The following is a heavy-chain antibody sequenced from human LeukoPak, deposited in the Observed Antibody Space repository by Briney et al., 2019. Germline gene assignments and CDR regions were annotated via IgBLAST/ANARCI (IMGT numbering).Heavy chain of an antibody. Sequence: GGSLRLSCAASGFTFNNYGMHWVRQAPGKGLEWVAFIQSDGSNKYYADSVKGRFTISRDNSKNTLYLQMNSLRAEDTALYYCAKARVAAAGILDYWGQGTLVTVSS. J-gene: IGHJ4*02. D-gene: IGHD6-13*01. CDR1: GFTFNNYG. CDR3: AKARVAAAGILDY. CDR2: IQSDGSNK. V-gene: IGHV3-30*02.